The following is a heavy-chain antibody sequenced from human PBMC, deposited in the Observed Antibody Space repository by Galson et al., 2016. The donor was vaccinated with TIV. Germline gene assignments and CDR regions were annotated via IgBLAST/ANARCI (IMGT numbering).Heavy chain of an antibody. Sequence: SVKVSCKASGGTFDNYAINWVRQAPGQGLEWMGRFIPSFELANYARKSQDRVTITADKATGTAYMELSSLRVEDTAVYHCATHNGWRNDYWGQGTLVTVSS. CDR3: ATHNGWRNDY. V-gene: IGHV1-69*04. CDR2: FIPSFELA. J-gene: IGHJ4*02. D-gene: IGHD6-19*01. CDR1: GGTFDNYA.